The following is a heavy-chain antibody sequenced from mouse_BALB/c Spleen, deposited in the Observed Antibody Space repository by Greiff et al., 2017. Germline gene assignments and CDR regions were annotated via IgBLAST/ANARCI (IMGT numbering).Heavy chain of an antibody. CDR1: GYTFTDYN. V-gene: IGHV1S29*02. D-gene: IGHD2-1*01. J-gene: IGHJ4*01. Sequence: EVQLQQPGAELVKPGASVKISCKASGYTFTDYNMHWVKQSHGKSLEWIGYIYPYNGGTGYNQKFKSKATLTVDNSSSTAYMELRSLTSEDSAVYYCARFPYGNYGMDYWGQGTSVTVSS. CDR2: IYPYNGGT. CDR3: ARFPYGNYGMDY.